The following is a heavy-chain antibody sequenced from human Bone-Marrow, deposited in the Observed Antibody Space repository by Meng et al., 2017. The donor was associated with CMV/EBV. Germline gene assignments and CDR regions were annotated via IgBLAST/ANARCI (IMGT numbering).Heavy chain of an antibody. CDR2: IYYSGST. D-gene: IGHD2-2*01. J-gene: IGHJ6*02. V-gene: IGHV4-39*01. CDR3: VRHIIVVPARGYGVDV. CDR1: GGSISSSSYY. Sequence: SETLSLTCTVSGGSISSSSYYWGWIRQPPGKGLEWIGSIYYSGSTYYNPSLKSRIVISVDTSGTQFSLTLSSVTAADTAVYYCVRHIIVVPARGYGVDVWGQGTTVTVSS.